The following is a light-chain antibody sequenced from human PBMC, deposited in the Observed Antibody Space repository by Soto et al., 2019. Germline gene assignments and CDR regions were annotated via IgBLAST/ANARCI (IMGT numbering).Light chain of an antibody. Sequence: DIQITQSPSTLSAYVGDRVTITCRASQTIDSWLAWYQQRPGKPPNLLIYKASTLASGVPSRFSGSGSGTEFTLTINSLQPDDFATYYCQQYHIYSGTFGQGTKVDI. CDR1: QTIDSW. CDR2: KAS. V-gene: IGKV1-5*03. J-gene: IGKJ1*01. CDR3: QQYHIYSGT.